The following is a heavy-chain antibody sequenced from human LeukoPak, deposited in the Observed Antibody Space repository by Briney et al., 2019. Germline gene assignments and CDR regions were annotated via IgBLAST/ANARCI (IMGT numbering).Heavy chain of an antibody. V-gene: IGHV3-74*01. J-gene: IGHJ5*02. CDR3: VRDKEVVTGIRWFDP. CDR1: GFTFSNYW. Sequence: GGSLRLSCAASGFTFSNYWMHWVRQAPGKGLVWVSRIDSDGRSTNYADSVKGRFTISRDNAKNTLYLQMNSLRVEDTAVYYCVRDKEVVTGIRWFDPWGQGTLVTVSS. CDR2: IDSDGRST. D-gene: IGHD2-21*02.